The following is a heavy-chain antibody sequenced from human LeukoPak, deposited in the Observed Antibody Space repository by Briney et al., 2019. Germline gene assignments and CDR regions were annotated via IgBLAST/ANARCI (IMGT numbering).Heavy chain of an antibody. V-gene: IGHV1-2*02. CDR3: ARSTWIQLWYGDYYGMDV. CDR2: INPNSGGT. Sequence: EASVKVSCKASGFIFTGYYMHWVRQAPGQGLEWMGWINPNSGGTNYAQKFQGRVTMTRDTSISTAYMELSRLRSDDTAVYYCARSTWIQLWYGDYYGMDVWGQGTTVTVSS. J-gene: IGHJ6*02. D-gene: IGHD5-18*01. CDR1: GFIFTGYY.